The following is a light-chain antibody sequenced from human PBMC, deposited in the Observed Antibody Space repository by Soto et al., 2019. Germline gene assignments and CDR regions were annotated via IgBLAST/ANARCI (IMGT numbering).Light chain of an antibody. CDR1: SSDVGGYNY. CDR3: SSYTSSSTLDVV. J-gene: IGLJ2*01. CDR2: EVS. V-gene: IGLV2-14*01. Sequence: QSALTQPASVSVSPGQAITISCTGNSSDVGGYNYVSWYQQHPGKAPKLMIYEVSNRPSGVSNRFSGSKSGNTASLTISGLQAEDEADYYCSSYTSSSTLDVVFGGGTKLTVL.